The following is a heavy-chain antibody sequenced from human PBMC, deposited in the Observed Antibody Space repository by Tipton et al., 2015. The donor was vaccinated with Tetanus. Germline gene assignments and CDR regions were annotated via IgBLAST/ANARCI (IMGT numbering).Heavy chain of an antibody. CDR3: ASSFEYSSSWEQWSFDY. J-gene: IGHJ4*02. D-gene: IGHD6-6*01. CDR2: INPSGGST. V-gene: IGHV1-46*03. CDR1: GYTFTSYA. Sequence: QVQLVQSGSELKKPGASVKVSCKASGYTFTSYAMNWVRQAPGQGLEWMGIINPSGGSTSYAQKFQGRVTMTRDTSTSTVYMELSSLRSEDTAVYYCASSFEYSSSWEQWSFDYWGQGTLVTVSS.